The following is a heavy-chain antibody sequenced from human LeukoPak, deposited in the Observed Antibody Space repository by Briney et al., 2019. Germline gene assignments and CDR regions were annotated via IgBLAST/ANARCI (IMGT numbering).Heavy chain of an antibody. V-gene: IGHV4-31*03. D-gene: IGHD1-7*01. CDR1: GGSISSGGYY. Sequence: PSETLSLTCTVSGGSISSGGYYWSWIRQHPGKGLEWIGYIYYSGSTYYNPSLKSRVTISVDTSKNQFSLKLSSVTAADTAVYYCARVIGRELYYFDYWGQGTLVTVSS. J-gene: IGHJ4*02. CDR3: ARVIGRELYYFDY. CDR2: IYYSGST.